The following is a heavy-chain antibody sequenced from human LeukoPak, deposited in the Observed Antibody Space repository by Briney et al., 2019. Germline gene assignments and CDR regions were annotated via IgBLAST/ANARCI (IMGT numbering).Heavy chain of an antibody. Sequence: SQTLSLTCAVSGGSISSGGYSWSWIRQPPGKGLEWIGYIYHSGSTYYNPSLKSRVTISVDRSKNQFSLKLSSVTAADTAVYYCARGASLKYYYDSSGYKLAGGYFDYWGQGILVTVSS. V-gene: IGHV4-30-2*01. CDR1: GGSISSGGYS. CDR3: ARGASLKYYYDSSGYKLAGGYFDY. J-gene: IGHJ4*02. CDR2: IYHSGST. D-gene: IGHD3-22*01.